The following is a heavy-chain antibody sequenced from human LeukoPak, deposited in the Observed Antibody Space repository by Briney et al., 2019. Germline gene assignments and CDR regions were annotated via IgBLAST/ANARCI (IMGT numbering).Heavy chain of an antibody. CDR3: AKAQNNGGDFDY. D-gene: IGHD4-23*01. V-gene: IGHV3-23*01. J-gene: IGHJ4*02. CDR1: GFTFSSYA. CDR2: ISGGADIT. Sequence: GGSLRLSCAASGFTFSSYAMSWVRQAPGKGLEWVSAISGGADITCYADSVKGRFTISRDNSKNTLYLQMNSLRAEDTAVYYCAKAQNNGGDFDYWGLGILVTVAS.